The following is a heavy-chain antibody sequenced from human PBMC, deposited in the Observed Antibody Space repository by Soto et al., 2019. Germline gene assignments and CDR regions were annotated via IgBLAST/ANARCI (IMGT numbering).Heavy chain of an antibody. CDR1: GASISDNTHY. CDR3: ARIERHPARCSHP. D-gene: IGHD3-10*02. CDR2: ISTSGST. V-gene: IGHV4-39*01. J-gene: IGHJ5*02. Sequence: SETLSLTCTVSGASISDNTHYWGWFRQPPGKGLEWIGSISTSGSTYSNPSLKSRVTISVDTSKNQLSLKLTSVTAADTAVFYFARIERHPARCSHPRGKATPDPVSS.